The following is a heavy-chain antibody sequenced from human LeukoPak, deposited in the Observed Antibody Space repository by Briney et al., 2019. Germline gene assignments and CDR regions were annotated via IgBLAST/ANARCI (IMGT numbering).Heavy chain of an antibody. D-gene: IGHD3-10*02. V-gene: IGHV3-48*03. CDR3: AELGITMIGGV. Sequence: GGSLRLSCAASGFTFSSYGMNWVRQAPGKGLEWVSYISSSGSTVYYADSVKGRFTISRDNAKNSLYLQMNSLRAEDTAVYYCAELGITMIGGVWGKGTTVTISS. J-gene: IGHJ6*04. CDR1: GFTFSSYG. CDR2: ISSSGSTV.